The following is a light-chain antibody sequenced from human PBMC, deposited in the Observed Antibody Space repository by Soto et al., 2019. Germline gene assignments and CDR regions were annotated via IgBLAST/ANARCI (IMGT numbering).Light chain of an antibody. CDR1: QSISTK. J-gene: IGKJ5*01. CDR2: GAS. CDR3: QQYNGWPIT. V-gene: IGKV3-15*01. Sequence: EIGMTQSPATLSMSPGERVTLSCRASQSISTKLAWYQQKPGQAPRLLLYGASTRATGIPARFSSAGSGTEFTRTISSLQSEDFVLYYCQQYNGWPITYGQGTRLEIE.